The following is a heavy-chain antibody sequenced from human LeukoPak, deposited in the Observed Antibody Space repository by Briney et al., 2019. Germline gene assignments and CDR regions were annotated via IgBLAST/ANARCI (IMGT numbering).Heavy chain of an antibody. CDR1: GYTFTGHY. CDR3: ARGDSSPYYYFDY. J-gene: IGHJ4*02. V-gene: IGHV1-2*03. CDR2: INPNSGDT. D-gene: IGHD3-22*01. Sequence: LVASVTVSCKASGYTFTGHYLHWVRQAPGQGLEWMGWINPNSGDTNYAQKFQGRVTMTRDTSISTAYMELSRLRSDDTAVFYCARGDSSPYYYFDYWGQGTLVTVSS.